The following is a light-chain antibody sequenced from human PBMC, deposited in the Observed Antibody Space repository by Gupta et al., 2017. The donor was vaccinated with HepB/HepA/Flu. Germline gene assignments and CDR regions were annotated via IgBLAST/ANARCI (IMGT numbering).Light chain of an antibody. CDR2: DVS. V-gene: IGLV2-11*01. CDR1: SSDVGGYNY. Sequence: QSALTQPRSVSGSPGQSVTISCTGTSSDVGGYNYVSWYQQHPGKAPKLMIYDVSKWPAGAADRFSGSKAGNTASLTISGLEAEDDADYYCCSYAGSYTWVLGGGTRLTVL. J-gene: IGLJ3*02. CDR3: CSYAGSYTWV.